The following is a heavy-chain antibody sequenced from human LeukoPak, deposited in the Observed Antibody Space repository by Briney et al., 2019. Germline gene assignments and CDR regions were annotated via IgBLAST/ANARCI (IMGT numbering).Heavy chain of an antibody. CDR3: ARPSGTRLVADSFDY. CDR2: IFNDGST. D-gene: IGHD1-1*01. Sequence: SETLSLTCTVSGGSISSSSYYWGWICQPPGKGLEWIGSIFNDGSTYYNPSLNSRVTISVDTSKNQFSLRLNSVTAADTAVYYCARPSGTRLVADSFDYWGQGTLVTVSS. V-gene: IGHV4-39*01. J-gene: IGHJ4*02. CDR1: GGSISSSSYY.